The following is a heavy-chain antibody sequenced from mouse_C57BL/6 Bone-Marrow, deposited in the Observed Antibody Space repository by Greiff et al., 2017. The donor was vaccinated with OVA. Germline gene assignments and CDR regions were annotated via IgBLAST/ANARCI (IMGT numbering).Heavy chain of an antibody. V-gene: IGHV1-55*01. Sequence: QVQLQQPGAELVKPGASVTMSCTASGNTFTSYWITWVKQRPGQGLEWIGDIYPGSGSTNYNEKFKSKATLTVDTSSSTAYMQLSSLTSEDSAVYYCARGTWYFDVWGTGTTVTVSS. J-gene: IGHJ1*03. CDR1: GNTFTSYW. CDR2: IYPGSGST. D-gene: IGHD3-3*01. CDR3: ARGTWYFDV.